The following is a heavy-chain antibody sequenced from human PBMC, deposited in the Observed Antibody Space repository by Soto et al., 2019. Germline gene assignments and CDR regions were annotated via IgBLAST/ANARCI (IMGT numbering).Heavy chain of an antibody. V-gene: IGHV3-30*18. CDR1: GFTFSSCG. D-gene: IGHD2-15*01. CDR2: ISYDGSNK. Sequence: GGSLRLSCAASGFTFSSCGMHWVRQAPGKGLEWVAVISYDGSNKYYADSVKGRFTISRDNSKNTLYLQMNSLRAEDTAVYYCAKDRSPRGYCSGGSCQGGGAFDIWGQGTMVTVSS. J-gene: IGHJ3*02. CDR3: AKDRSPRGYCSGGSCQGGGAFDI.